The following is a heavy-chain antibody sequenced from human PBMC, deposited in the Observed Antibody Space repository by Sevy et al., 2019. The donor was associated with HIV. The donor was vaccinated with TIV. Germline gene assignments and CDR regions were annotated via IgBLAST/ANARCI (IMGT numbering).Heavy chain of an antibody. CDR2: INPTNGGT. V-gene: IGHV1-2*02. J-gene: IGHJ2*01. D-gene: IGHD3-16*01. Sequence: ASVQVSCKASGYTFTDHFVHWVRQAPGQGLEWMGWINPTNGGTDYTRNLRGRVTMTRDTSIDTVYMELRCLSSDDTAVYYCARVIPSSGVCRSDWHFDLWGRGTLVTVSS. CDR3: ARVIPSSGVCRSDWHFDL. CDR1: GYTFTDHF.